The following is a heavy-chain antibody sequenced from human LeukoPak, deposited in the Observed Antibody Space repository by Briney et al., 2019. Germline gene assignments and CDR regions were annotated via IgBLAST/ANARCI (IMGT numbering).Heavy chain of an antibody. Sequence: GGSLRLSCAASGSTFYDYTMLWVRHAPGKGLEWVSLISWDGGSTYYADSVKGRFTISRDNSKNSLYLQMYSLRTEDTALYYCANGMERKEGIAVALGYWGQGTLVTVSS. CDR2: ISWDGGST. D-gene: IGHD6-19*01. CDR1: GSTFYDYT. V-gene: IGHV3-43*01. CDR3: ANGMERKEGIAVALGY. J-gene: IGHJ4*02.